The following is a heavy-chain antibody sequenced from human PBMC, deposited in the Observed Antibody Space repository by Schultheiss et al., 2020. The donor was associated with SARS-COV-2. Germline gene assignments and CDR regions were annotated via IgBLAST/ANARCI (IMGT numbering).Heavy chain of an antibody. J-gene: IGHJ5*02. CDR3: ARFRGYCSSTSCHLWFDP. V-gene: IGHV4-61*08. Sequence: SETLSLTCTVSGGSISSGGYYWSWIRQHPGKGLEWIGYIYYSGSTNYNPSLRSRVTISLDTSKSQFSLKVSSVTAADTAVYYCARFRGYCSSTSCHLWFDPWGQGTLVTVSS. D-gene: IGHD2-2*01. CDR2: IYYSGST. CDR1: GGSISSGGYY.